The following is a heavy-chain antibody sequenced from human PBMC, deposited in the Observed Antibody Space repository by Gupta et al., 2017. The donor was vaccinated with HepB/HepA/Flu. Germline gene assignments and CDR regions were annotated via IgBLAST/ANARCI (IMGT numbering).Heavy chain of an antibody. V-gene: IGHV3-23*01. CDR3: AKERGSRRFGGDAFDY. J-gene: IGHJ4*02. CDR1: GFTFSSYA. Sequence: EVQLLESGGGLVQPGGSLRLSCAASGFTFSSYAMSWVRQAPGKGLEWVSAISGSGGSTYYADSVKGRFTISRDNSKNTLYLQRNSLRAEDTAVYYCAKERGSRRFGGDAFDYWGQGTLVTVSS. D-gene: IGHD3-10*01. CDR2: ISGSGGST.